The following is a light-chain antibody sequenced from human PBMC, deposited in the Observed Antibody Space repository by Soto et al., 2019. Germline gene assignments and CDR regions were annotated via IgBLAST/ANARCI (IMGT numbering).Light chain of an antibody. Sequence: EIVMTQSPAILSVSPGERATLSCRASQSISTNLAWYQQKPGQAPRLLIYGASTRATGIPARFSGSGSGTEFTLTINSLQFEDFAVYHCQQYNNWPPWTFGQGTKVEIK. CDR3: QQYNNWPPWT. V-gene: IGKV3-15*01. CDR1: QSISTN. CDR2: GAS. J-gene: IGKJ1*01.